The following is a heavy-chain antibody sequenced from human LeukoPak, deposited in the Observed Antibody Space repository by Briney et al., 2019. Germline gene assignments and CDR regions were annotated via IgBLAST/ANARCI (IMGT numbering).Heavy chain of an antibody. CDR3: ARDGDILTGYYLDY. CDR2: INPSSGTT. D-gene: IGHD3-9*01. CDR1: GYTFTSYY. Sequence: GASVKVSCKASGYTFTSYYMHWVRQAPGQGLEWMGVINPSSGTTSYAQKFQGRVTMTRDTSTSTLYMELSSLRSEDTAMYYCARDGDILTGYYLDYWGQGTLVTVSS. V-gene: IGHV1-46*01. J-gene: IGHJ4*02.